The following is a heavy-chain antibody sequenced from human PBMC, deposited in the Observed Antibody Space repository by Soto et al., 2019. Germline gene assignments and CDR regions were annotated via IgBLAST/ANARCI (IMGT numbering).Heavy chain of an antibody. D-gene: IGHD1-20*01. CDR3: ARHLYIEAFDI. CDR1: GYSISSGYH. J-gene: IGHJ3*02. CDR2: IYHSGDS. V-gene: IGHV4-38-2*01. Sequence: SETLSLTCVVSGYSISSGYHWGWIRQPPGKGLEYIGSIYHSGDSDYNPALKSRVTTSVDTSKNQFSLKLNSVTAADTAVYYCARHLYIEAFDIWGQGTLVTVS.